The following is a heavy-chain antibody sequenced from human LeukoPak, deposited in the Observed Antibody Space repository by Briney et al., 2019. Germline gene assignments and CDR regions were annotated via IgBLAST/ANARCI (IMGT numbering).Heavy chain of an antibody. Sequence: GGSLRLSCAASGFTFSSYAMHWVRQAPGKGLEWVAVISYDGSNKYYADSVKGRFTISRDNSKNTLYLQMNSLRAEDTAVYYCARGYSYGSIPHYYYGMDVWGQGTTVTVSS. D-gene: IGHD5-18*01. CDR3: ARGYSYGSIPHYYYGMDV. J-gene: IGHJ6*02. CDR2: ISYDGSNK. V-gene: IGHV3-30-3*01. CDR1: GFTFSSYA.